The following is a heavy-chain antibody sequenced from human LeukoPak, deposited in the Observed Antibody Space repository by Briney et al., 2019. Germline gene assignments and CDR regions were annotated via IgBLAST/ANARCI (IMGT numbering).Heavy chain of an antibody. CDR3: ARRTSRTFDY. V-gene: IGHV3-64*01. Sequence: GGPLRLSCAASGLTLSSYVMHWFRQAPGKGLEYVSAISSNGGSTYYANSVKGRFTISRDNSKNTLYLQMGSLRAEDMAVYYCARRTSRTFDYWGQGTLVTVSS. CDR2: ISSNGGST. J-gene: IGHJ4*02. D-gene: IGHD3/OR15-3a*01. CDR1: GLTLSSYV.